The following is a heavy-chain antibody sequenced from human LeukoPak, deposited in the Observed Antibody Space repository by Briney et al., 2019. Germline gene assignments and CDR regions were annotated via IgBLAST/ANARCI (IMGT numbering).Heavy chain of an antibody. CDR2: IYYSGST. V-gene: IGHV4-39*01. Sequence: SETLSLTCTVSGGSISSSSGYWGWIRQPPGKGLEWIGSIYYSGSTYYNPSLKSRVTISVDTSTNQFFLKLSSVTAADTAAYFCARHPSSYSSFDYWGQGTLVTVSS. CDR1: GGSISSSSGY. CDR3: ARHPSSYSSFDY. D-gene: IGHD2-21*01. J-gene: IGHJ4*02.